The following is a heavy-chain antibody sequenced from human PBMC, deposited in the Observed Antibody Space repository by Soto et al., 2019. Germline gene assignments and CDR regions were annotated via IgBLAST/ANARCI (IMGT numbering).Heavy chain of an antibody. CDR1: GFRFSNSG. Sequence: QVQLGESGGGVVQPGKSLRLSCAASGFRFSNSGMHWVRQAPGKGLEWVAVISYDGNNKHYADSVRGRFTIYRDNSNDTLYLQMNTLRPEDTAVYYCARDRGWRIAIDHWCQGTLVTVCS. J-gene: IGHJ4*02. CDR2: ISYDGNNK. V-gene: IGHV3-30*03. CDR3: ARDRGWRIAIDH. D-gene: IGHD6-13*01.